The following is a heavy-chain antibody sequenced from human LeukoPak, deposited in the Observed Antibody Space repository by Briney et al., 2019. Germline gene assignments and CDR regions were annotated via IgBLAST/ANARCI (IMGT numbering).Heavy chain of an antibody. CDR1: GFTFSSYA. V-gene: IGHV3-30*04. J-gene: IGHJ1*01. CDR3: ARGDSPAAEYFQH. D-gene: IGHD2-15*01. CDR2: ISYDGSNK. Sequence: GGSLRLSCAASGFTFSSYAMHWVRQAPGKGLEWVAVISYDGSNKYYADSVKGRFTISRDNSKNTLYLQMNSLRAGDTAVYYRARGDSPAAEYFQHWGQGTLVTVSS.